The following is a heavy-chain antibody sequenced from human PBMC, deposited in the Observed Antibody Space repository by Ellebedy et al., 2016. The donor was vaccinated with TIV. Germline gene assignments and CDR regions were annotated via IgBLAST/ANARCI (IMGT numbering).Heavy chain of an antibody. J-gene: IGHJ5*01. CDR2: IDWDDGK. V-gene: IGHV2-70*04. CDR1: GFSLTTRGTR. CDR3: ARMTSNWFDS. Sequence: SGPTLVKPTQTLTLTCTFSGFSLTTRGTRVSWIRQPPGKGLEWLARIDWDDGKLYSSSLKTRLTISQNTAENQVVLLMTNMDPVDTATYYCARMTSNWFDSWGLGTLVTVSS.